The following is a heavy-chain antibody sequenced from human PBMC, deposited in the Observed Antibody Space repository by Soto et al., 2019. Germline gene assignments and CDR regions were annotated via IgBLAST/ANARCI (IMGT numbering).Heavy chain of an antibody. CDR3: ARAEDYYDSSVAVYGMDV. V-gene: IGHV1-2*04. Sequence: ASVKVSCKASGYTFTGYYMHWVRQAPGQGLEWMGWINPNSGGTNYAQKFQGWVTMTRDTSISTAYMELSRLRSDDTAVYYCARAEDYYDSSVAVYGMDVWGQGTTVTVSS. CDR2: INPNSGGT. J-gene: IGHJ6*02. CDR1: GYTFTGYY. D-gene: IGHD3-22*01.